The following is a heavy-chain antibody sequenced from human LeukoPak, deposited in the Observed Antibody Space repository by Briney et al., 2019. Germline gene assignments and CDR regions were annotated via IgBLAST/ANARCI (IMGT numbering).Heavy chain of an antibody. CDR2: INAGNGNT. CDR3: ARGSSGYPRYFDY. J-gene: IGHJ4*02. D-gene: IGHD3-22*01. Sequence: ASVTVSCTASGYTFTSYAMHWVRQAPGQRLEWMGWINAGNGNTKYSQKFQGRVTITRDTSASTAYMELSSLRSEDTAVYYCARGSSGYPRYFDYWGQGPLVTVSS. V-gene: IGHV1-3*01. CDR1: GYTFTSYA.